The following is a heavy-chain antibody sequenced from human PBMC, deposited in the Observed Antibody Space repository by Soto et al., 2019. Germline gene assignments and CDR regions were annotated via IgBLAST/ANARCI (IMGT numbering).Heavy chain of an antibody. CDR1: GYTFTGYY. Sequence: QVQLVQSGAEVKKPGASVKVSCKASGYTFTGYYMHWVRQAPGQGLEWMGWINPNSGGTNYAQKFQGRVTMTRDTSISTAYVELSRLRSDDTAVYYCARRGVCSGGSCYSPYGMDVWGQGTTVTVSS. J-gene: IGHJ6*02. CDR3: ARRGVCSGGSCYSPYGMDV. D-gene: IGHD2-15*01. CDR2: INPNSGGT. V-gene: IGHV1-2*02.